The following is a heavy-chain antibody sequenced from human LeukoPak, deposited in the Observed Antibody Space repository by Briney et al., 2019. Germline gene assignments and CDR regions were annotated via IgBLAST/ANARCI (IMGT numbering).Heavy chain of an antibody. J-gene: IGHJ3*02. V-gene: IGHV5-51*01. CDR3: ASRPLLSSAAAESPGAFDI. CDR2: IYPGDSDT. Sequence: GESLKISSKGSGYSFTSYWIGWGRQLPGKGLEERGVIYPGDSDTRYSPSFQGQVTISADKSISTAYLQWSSLKASDTAMYYCASRPLLSSAAAESPGAFDIWGQGTMVTVSS. D-gene: IGHD6-13*01. CDR1: GYSFTSYW.